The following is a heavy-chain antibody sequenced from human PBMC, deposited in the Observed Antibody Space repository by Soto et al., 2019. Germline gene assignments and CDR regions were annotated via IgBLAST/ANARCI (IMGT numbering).Heavy chain of an antibody. D-gene: IGHD3-22*01. Sequence: GESLKISCKGSGYSFTDYWIGWVRQMPGKGLEWMGIIYPGGADTRYGPSFQGQATISADKSINTAYLRWSSLKASDTAMYYCAVWFYSDTSGYKGYYFDYWGRGTLVTVSS. CDR2: IYPGGADT. CDR1: GYSFTDYW. J-gene: IGHJ4*02. V-gene: IGHV5-51*01. CDR3: AVWFYSDTSGYKGYYFDY.